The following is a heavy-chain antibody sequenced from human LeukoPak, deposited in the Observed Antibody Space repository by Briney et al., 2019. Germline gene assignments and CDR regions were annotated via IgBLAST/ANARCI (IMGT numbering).Heavy chain of an antibody. CDR2: IYYSGST. D-gene: IGHD1-26*01. CDR1: GGSISNSNNY. CDR3: ARHTVGASFDY. V-gene: IGHV4-61*05. Sequence: SETLSLTCTVSGGSISNSNNYWGWIRQPPGKGLEWIGYIYYSGSTNYNPSLKSRVTISVDTSKNQFSLKLSSVTAADTAVYYCARHTVGASFDYWGQGTLVTVSS. J-gene: IGHJ4*02.